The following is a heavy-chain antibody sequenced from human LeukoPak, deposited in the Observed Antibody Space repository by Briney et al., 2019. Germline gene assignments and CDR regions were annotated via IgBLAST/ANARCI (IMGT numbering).Heavy chain of an antibody. CDR3: ARGCPQCDYLDY. Sequence: GGSLRLSCAASGFTFSSYAMHWVRQAPGKGLEWVAVISYDGSNKYYADSVKGRFTISRDNSKNTLYLQMNSLRAEDTAVYYCARGCPQCDYLDYWGQGILVTVSS. D-gene: IGHD2-15*01. V-gene: IGHV3-30-3*01. CDR1: GFTFSSYA. J-gene: IGHJ4*02. CDR2: ISYDGSNK.